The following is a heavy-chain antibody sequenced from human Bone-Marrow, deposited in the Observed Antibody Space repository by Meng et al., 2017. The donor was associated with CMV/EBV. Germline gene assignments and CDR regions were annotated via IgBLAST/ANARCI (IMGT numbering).Heavy chain of an antibody. CDR3: ARDYGDFWSRGAFDI. CDR2: ISAYNGNT. Sequence: ASVKVSCKASGYTFTSYGISWVRQAPGQGLEWMGWISAYNGNTNYAQKLQGRVTMTTDTSTSTAYMELRSLRSDDTAVYYCARDYGDFWSRGAFDIWGQGTMVTVSS. V-gene: IGHV1-18*01. D-gene: IGHD3-3*01. J-gene: IGHJ3*02. CDR1: GYTFTSYG.